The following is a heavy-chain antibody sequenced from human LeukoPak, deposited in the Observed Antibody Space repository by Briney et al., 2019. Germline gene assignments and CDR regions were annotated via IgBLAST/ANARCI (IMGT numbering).Heavy chain of an antibody. CDR1: GCSINNYY. CDR3: ARGRYCSADICSGGDAFDI. D-gene: IGHD2-15*01. J-gene: IGHJ3*02. V-gene: IGHV4-4*07. Sequence: SETLSLTCTVSGCSINNYYWSWIRQPAGKGLEWIGRIYTRGSTNYNPSLKSRVTMSVDTSKNQFSLKLSSVTAADTAVYYCARGRYCSADICSGGDAFDIWGQGTMVSVSS. CDR2: IYTRGST.